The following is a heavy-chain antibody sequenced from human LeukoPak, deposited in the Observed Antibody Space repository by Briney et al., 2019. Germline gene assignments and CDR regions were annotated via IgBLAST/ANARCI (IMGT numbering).Heavy chain of an antibody. CDR1: GFTFSSYG. CDR2: IRYDGSNK. D-gene: IGHD3-3*02. Sequence: GGSLRLSCAASGFTFSSYGMHWVRQAPGKGLEWVAFIRYDGSNKYYADSVKGRFTISRDNSKNTLYLQMNSLRAEDTAVYYCARRSHFWSGYSDAFDIWGQGTMVTVSS. CDR3: ARRSHFWSGYSDAFDI. V-gene: IGHV3-30*02. J-gene: IGHJ3*02.